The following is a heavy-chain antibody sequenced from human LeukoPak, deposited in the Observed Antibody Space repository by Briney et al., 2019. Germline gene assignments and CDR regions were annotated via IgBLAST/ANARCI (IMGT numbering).Heavy chain of an antibody. Sequence: GESLKISCKGSGYSFTSYWIGWVRQMPGKGLEWMGITYPGDSDTRYSPSFQGQVTISADKSISTAYLQWSSLKASDTAMYYCARRLDYDFWSGRLYYFDYWGQGTLVTVSS. CDR2: TYPGDSDT. J-gene: IGHJ4*02. D-gene: IGHD3-3*01. CDR1: GYSFTSYW. CDR3: ARRLDYDFWSGRLYYFDY. V-gene: IGHV5-51*01.